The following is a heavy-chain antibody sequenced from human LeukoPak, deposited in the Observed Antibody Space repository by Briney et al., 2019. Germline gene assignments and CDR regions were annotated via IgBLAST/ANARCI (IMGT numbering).Heavy chain of an antibody. CDR3: THSGSYWVDY. CDR2: ISSSSSTI. V-gene: IGHV3-48*04. Sequence: GGSLRLSCAASGFTFSSYAMSWVRQAPGKGLEWVSYISSSSSTIYYADSAKGRFTISRDNAKNSLYLQMNSLRAEDTAVYYCTHSGSYWVDYWGQGTLVTVSS. CDR1: GFTFSSYA. D-gene: IGHD1-26*01. J-gene: IGHJ4*02.